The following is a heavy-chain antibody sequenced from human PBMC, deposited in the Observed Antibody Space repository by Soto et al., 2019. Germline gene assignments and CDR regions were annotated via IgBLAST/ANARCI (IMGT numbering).Heavy chain of an antibody. D-gene: IGHD2-21*01. CDR2: ISGSGGST. J-gene: IGHJ6*02. CDR3: AKVVRDGYNYYYGIDV. V-gene: IGHV3-23*01. Sequence: GGSLRLSCAASGFTFSSYAMSWVRQAPGKGLEWVSAISGSGGSTYYADSVKGRFTISRDNSKNTLYLQMNSLRAEDTAVYYCAKVVRDGYNYYYGIDVWGQGTTVTVSS. CDR1: GFTFSSYA.